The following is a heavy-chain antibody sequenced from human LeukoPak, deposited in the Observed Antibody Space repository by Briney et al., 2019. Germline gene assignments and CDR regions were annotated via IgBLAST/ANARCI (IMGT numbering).Heavy chain of an antibody. J-gene: IGHJ3*02. CDR3: ARHCSSTSCYDAFDI. CDR2: INPNSGGT. Sequence: ASVKVSCKASGYTFTGYYMHWVRQAPGQGLEWMGWINPNSGGTNYAQKFQGRVTMTRDTSIGTAYMELNRLRSDDTAVYYCARHCSSTSCYDAFDIWGQGTMVTVSS. D-gene: IGHD2-2*01. CDR1: GYTFTGYY. V-gene: IGHV1-2*02.